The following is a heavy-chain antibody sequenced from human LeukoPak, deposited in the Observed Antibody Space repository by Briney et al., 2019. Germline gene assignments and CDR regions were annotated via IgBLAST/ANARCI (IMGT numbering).Heavy chain of an antibody. CDR3: ARNRYCSGGSCYPHYYYMDV. CDR2: INPNSGGT. J-gene: IGHJ6*03. Sequence: ASVKVSCKASGYTFTGYYMHWVRQAPGQGLEWMGWINPNSGGTNYAQKFQGRVTMTRDTSISTVYMELSRLRSDDTAVYYCARNRYCSGGSCYPHYYYMDVWGKGTTVTVSS. V-gene: IGHV1-2*02. D-gene: IGHD2-15*01. CDR1: GYTFTGYY.